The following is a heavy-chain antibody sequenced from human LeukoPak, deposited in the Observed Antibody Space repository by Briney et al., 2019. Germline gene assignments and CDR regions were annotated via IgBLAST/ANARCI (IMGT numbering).Heavy chain of an antibody. D-gene: IGHD3-3*01. Sequence: ASVKVSCKASGYTFTSYDINWVRQATGQGLEWMGWMNPNSGNTGYAQKFQGRVTITRNTSISTTYMELSSLRSEDTAVYYCARVSTIYYSSYMDVWGKGTTVTVSS. CDR1: GYTFTSYD. J-gene: IGHJ6*03. CDR2: MNPNSGNT. V-gene: IGHV1-8*03. CDR3: ARVSTIYYSSYMDV.